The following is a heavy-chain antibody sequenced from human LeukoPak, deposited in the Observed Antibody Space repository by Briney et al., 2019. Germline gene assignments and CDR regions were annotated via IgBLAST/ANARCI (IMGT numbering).Heavy chain of an antibody. CDR1: GYTFTSYA. D-gene: IGHD1-14*01. CDR2: INTNSGNP. J-gene: IGHJ3*02. V-gene: IGHV7-4-1*02. CDR3: ASQLYNWNHPCSFDI. Sequence: ASVKLSCKPSGYTFTSYAMNWVRQAPGQGLEWMGWINTNSGNPTYAQGFTGRFVFSLDTSVSTAYLQISSLTAEDTAVYDCASQLYNWNHPCSFDIWGQGTMVTVSS.